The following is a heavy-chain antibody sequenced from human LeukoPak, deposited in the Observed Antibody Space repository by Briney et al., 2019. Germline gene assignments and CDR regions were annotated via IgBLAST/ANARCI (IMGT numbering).Heavy chain of an antibody. Sequence: GGSLRLSCAASGFTFSDHYMSWIRQAPGKGLEWFSFISGSGSNIYYADSVKGRFTISRDTAKNSVYLQMNSLRAEDTAVYYCASSLYGSWTDPSYYFDYWGQGTLVTVSS. CDR2: ISGSGSNI. V-gene: IGHV3-11*01. D-gene: IGHD3-10*01. CDR1: GFTFSDHY. J-gene: IGHJ4*02. CDR3: ASSLYGSWTDPSYYFDY.